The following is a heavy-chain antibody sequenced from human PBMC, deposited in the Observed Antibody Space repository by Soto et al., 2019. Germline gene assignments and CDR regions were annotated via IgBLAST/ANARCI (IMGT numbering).Heavy chain of an antibody. Sequence: PGESLKISCKGSGYSFTSYWISWVRQMPGKGLEWMGRIDPSDSYTNYSPSFQGHVTISADKSISTAYMQLSSLRSEDTAVYYCARDSDFSSQYDYWGQGTLVTVSS. V-gene: IGHV5-10-1*01. CDR2: IDPSDSYT. CDR1: GYSFTSYW. J-gene: IGHJ4*02. D-gene: IGHD6-13*01. CDR3: ARDSDFSSQYDY.